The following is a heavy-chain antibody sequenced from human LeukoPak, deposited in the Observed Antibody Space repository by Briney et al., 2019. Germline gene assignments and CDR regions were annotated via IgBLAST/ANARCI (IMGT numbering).Heavy chain of an antibody. CDR1: GFVFGSYA. V-gene: IGHV3-23*01. Sequence: GGSLRLSCVGSGFVFGSYAMNWVRQAPGKGLDWVSAISGSGVMTKYADSVRGRFTSSRDNTKNTLYLQMNSLRAEDAAVYYCARHWVWGQGTLVTVSS. CDR2: ISGSGVMT. D-gene: IGHD3-16*01. CDR3: ARHWV. J-gene: IGHJ4*02.